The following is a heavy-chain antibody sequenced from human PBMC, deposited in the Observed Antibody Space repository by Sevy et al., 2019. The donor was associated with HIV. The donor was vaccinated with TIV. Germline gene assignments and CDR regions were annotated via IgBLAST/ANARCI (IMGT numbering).Heavy chain of an antibody. V-gene: IGHV3-30-3*01. CDR2: ISSTGSHK. J-gene: IGHJ4*02. D-gene: IGHD5-12*01. Sequence: GGSLRLSCATSGFTFSSYSMHWVRQAPGKGLEWVAVISSTGSHKYYANSVRGRFTISRDNSENTLSLQMNGLRLDDTGLYYCAREAGYTTTWSPGNYWGLGTLVTVSS. CDR3: AREAGYTTTWSPGNY. CDR1: GFTFSSYS.